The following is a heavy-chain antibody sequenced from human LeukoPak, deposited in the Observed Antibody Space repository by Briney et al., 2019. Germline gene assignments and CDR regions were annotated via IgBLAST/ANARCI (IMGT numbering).Heavy chain of an antibody. Sequence: GASVKVSRKVSGYTLTELSMHWVRQAPGKGLEWMGGFDPEDGETIYAQKFQGRVTMTEDTSTDTAYMELSSLRSEDTAVYYCATDPLGYYDSSGHTSPFDYWGQGTLVTVSS. D-gene: IGHD3-22*01. J-gene: IGHJ4*02. V-gene: IGHV1-24*01. CDR1: GYTLTELS. CDR2: FDPEDGET. CDR3: ATDPLGYYDSSGHTSPFDY.